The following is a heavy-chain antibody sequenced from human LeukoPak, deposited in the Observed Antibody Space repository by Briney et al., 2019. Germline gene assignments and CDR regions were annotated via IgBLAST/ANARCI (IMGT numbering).Heavy chain of an antibody. D-gene: IGHD6-13*01. CDR2: IYYSGST. Sequence: KTSETLSLTCTVSGGSIGSSSYYWGWIRQPPGKGLEWIGSIYYSGSTYYSPSLKSRVTISVDTSKNQFSLKLSSVTAADTAVYYCARGAAAGLAFDYWGQGTLVTVSS. CDR1: GGSIGSSSYY. CDR3: ARGAAAGLAFDY. V-gene: IGHV4-39*07. J-gene: IGHJ4*02.